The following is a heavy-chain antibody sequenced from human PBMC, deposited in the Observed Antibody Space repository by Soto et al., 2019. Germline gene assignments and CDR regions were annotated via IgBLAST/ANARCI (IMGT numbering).Heavy chain of an antibody. Sequence: SLTCAVYGGSFSGYYWSWIRQPPGKGLEWIGEINHSGSTNYNPSLKSRVTISVDTSKNQFSLKLSSVTAADTAVYYCARRSDILTGWGQGTLVTVSS. D-gene: IGHD3-9*01. CDR3: ARRSDILTG. CDR2: INHSGST. J-gene: IGHJ4*02. CDR1: GGSFSGYY. V-gene: IGHV4-34*01.